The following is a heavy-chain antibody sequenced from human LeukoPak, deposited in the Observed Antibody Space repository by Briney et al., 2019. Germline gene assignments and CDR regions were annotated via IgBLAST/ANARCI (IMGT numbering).Heavy chain of an antibody. CDR3: ARLHYGGNYGYYYYYMDV. V-gene: IGHV4-39*01. Sequence: LETLSLTCSVSDVSITNKNYYWGWIRQTPGKGLEWIGTIYSRGTTYYNPSLKSRITISVDTSKRQFSLNLRSVTAADTAVYYCARLHYGGNYGYYYYYMDVWGKGTTVTISS. J-gene: IGHJ6*03. CDR2: IYSRGTT. D-gene: IGHD4-23*01. CDR1: DVSITNKNYY.